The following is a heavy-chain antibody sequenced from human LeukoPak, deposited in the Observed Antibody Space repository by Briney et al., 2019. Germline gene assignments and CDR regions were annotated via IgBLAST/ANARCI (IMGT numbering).Heavy chain of an antibody. CDR2: INHSGST. Sequence: TSETLSLTCAVYGGSFSGYYWSWIRQPPGKGLEWIGEINHSGSTNYNPSLKSRVTISVDTSKNQFSLKLSSVTAADTAVYYCARVFVLLWFGEPKGGYYFDYWGQGTLVTVSS. J-gene: IGHJ4*02. V-gene: IGHV4-34*01. CDR3: ARVFVLLWFGEPKGGYYFDY. D-gene: IGHD3-10*01. CDR1: GGSFSGYY.